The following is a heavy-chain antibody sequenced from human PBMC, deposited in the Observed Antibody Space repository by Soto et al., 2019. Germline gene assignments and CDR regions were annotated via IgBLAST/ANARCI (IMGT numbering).Heavy chain of an antibody. CDR3: ATSCSGRCASGVPALDV. J-gene: IGHJ6*01. CDR2: INAGFGAT. CDR1: FSSNGGNA. D-gene: IGHD2-15*01. V-gene: IGHV1-69*06. Sequence: SAVKLTSKAPFSSNGGNALRWRRRAPGQSNEWMGQINAGFGATDLAQMFQGRVTITADKSTTTVYMELSSLRSDDTAVYYCATSCSGRCASGVPALDVW.